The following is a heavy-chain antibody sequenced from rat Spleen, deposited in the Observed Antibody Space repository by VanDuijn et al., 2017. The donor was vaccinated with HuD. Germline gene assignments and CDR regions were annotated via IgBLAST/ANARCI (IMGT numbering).Heavy chain of an antibody. J-gene: IGHJ4*01. CDR3: ARESTTGVMDA. CDR1: GYSITSSYR. D-gene: IGHD1-5*01. V-gene: IGHV3-3*01. CDR2: INSAGST. Sequence: EVQLQESGPGLVKPSQSLSLTCSVTGYSITSSYRWNWIRKFPGNKLEWMGYINSAGSTNYNPSLKSRISITRDTSKNQFFLQVNSVTTEDTATYYCARESTTGVMDAWGQGASVTVSS.